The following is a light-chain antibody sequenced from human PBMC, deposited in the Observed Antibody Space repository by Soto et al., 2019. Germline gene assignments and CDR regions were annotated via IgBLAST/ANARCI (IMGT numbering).Light chain of an antibody. V-gene: IGLV2-18*02. CDR1: SSDVGSYNR. J-gene: IGLJ1*01. CDR3: SSYTSTSTDV. Sequence: QSALTQPPSVSGSPGQSVTISCTGTSSDVGSYNRVSWYQQPPGTAPKLMIYEVSNRPSGVPDRFSGSKSGNTASLTISGLQAEDEADYYCSSYTSTSTDVFGTGTQLTVL. CDR2: EVS.